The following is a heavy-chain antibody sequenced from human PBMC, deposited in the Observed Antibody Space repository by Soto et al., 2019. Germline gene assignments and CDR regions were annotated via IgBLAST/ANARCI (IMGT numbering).Heavy chain of an antibody. CDR1: GGSVSSQTHF. D-gene: IGHD1-26*01. V-gene: IGHV4-61*01. CDR3: AREDMSGTYYFDS. CDR2: VYYSGIT. J-gene: IGHJ4*02. Sequence: SETLSLTCSVSGGSVSSQTHFWSWIRQAPGKGLEWIGYVYYSGITNSNPSLKSRVTISADTSHNQIFLSLTSVTAADTAVYYCAREDMSGTYYFDSWGQGTLVTVSS.